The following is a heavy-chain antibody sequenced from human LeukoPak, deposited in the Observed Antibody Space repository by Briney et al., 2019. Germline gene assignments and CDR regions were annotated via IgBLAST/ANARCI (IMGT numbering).Heavy chain of an antibody. CDR1: GGSIISNF. J-gene: IGHJ4*02. Sequence: SETLSLTCTVSGGSIISNFWSWIRQPAGKGLEWTGRIYSSGSTNYNPSLKSRVTMSVDPSKNKFSLKLTSVTAADTAVYYCATYGYTYGYSFDYWGQGTPVTVSS. CDR2: IYSSGST. V-gene: IGHV4-4*07. CDR3: ATYGYTYGYSFDY. D-gene: IGHD5-18*01.